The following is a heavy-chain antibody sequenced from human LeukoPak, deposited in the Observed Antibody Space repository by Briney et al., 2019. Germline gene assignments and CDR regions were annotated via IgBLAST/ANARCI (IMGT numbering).Heavy chain of an antibody. D-gene: IGHD4-17*01. J-gene: IGHJ6*02. V-gene: IGHV3-53*01. Sequence: PGGSLRLSCAASGFTVSSNYMSWVRQAPGKGLEWVSVLYSGGLTYYADSVKGRFTISRDNSKNTVYLQMNSLRAEDTAVYYCARDGDYGQDYYYGTDVWGQGTTVTVSS. CDR3: ARDGDYGQDYYYGTDV. CDR2: LYSGGLT. CDR1: GFTVSSNY.